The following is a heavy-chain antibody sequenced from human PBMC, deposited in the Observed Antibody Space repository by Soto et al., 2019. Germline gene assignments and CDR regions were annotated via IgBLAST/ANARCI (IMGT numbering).Heavy chain of an antibody. V-gene: IGHV3-64*01. CDR2: ISGNGGST. Sequence: PGGSLRLSYAASGFTFSTYPMHWVRQGPETGLEYVAGISGNGGSTHYANSVKGRFTISRDNSKSTLYLQMGSLRAEDMAVYYCARDYCPGGVCYTIFDYWGQGTLVTVSS. J-gene: IGHJ4*02. CDR3: ARDYCPGGVCYTIFDY. D-gene: IGHD2-8*02. CDR1: GFTFSTYP.